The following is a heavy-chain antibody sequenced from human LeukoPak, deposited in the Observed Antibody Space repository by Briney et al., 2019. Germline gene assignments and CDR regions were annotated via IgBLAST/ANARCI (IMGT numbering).Heavy chain of an antibody. V-gene: IGHV1-69*05. CDR1: GGTFSSYA. J-gene: IGHJ6*03. CDR3: ARDRGYSYGYRFYYYMDV. Sequence: SVKVSCKASGGTFSSYAISWVRQAPGQGLEWMGRIIPIFGTANYAQKFQGRVTITTDESTSTAYMELSSLRSEDTAVYYCARDRGYSYGYRFYYYMDVCGKGTTVTVSS. D-gene: IGHD5-18*01. CDR2: IIPIFGTA.